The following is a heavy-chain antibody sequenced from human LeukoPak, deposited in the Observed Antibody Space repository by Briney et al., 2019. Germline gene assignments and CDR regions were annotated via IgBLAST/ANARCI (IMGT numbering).Heavy chain of an antibody. J-gene: IGHJ4*02. CDR1: GGSFSGYY. D-gene: IGHD6-19*01. CDR2: IKQDGSEK. CDR3: ARASGQWLVLDYFDY. V-gene: IGHV3-7*01. Sequence: ETLSLTCAVYGGSFSGYYWSWIRQPPGKGLEWVANIKQDGSEKYYVDSVKGRFTISRDNAKNSLYLQMNSLRAEDTAVYYCARASGQWLVLDYFDYWGQGTLVTVSS.